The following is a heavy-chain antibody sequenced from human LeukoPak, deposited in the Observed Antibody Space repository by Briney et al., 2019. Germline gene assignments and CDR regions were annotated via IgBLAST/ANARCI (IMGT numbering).Heavy chain of an antibody. V-gene: IGHV3-23*01. CDR2: ISGSGGST. Sequence: GGSLRLSCAASGFTFSSYAMNWVRQAPGKGLEWVSAISGSGGSTFYADSVKGRFTISRDSSKNTLYLQMNSLRAEDTAVYYCAKVFDSSPLYYFDCWGQGTLVTVSS. J-gene: IGHJ4*02. CDR1: GFTFSSYA. CDR3: AKVFDSSPLYYFDC. D-gene: IGHD3-22*01.